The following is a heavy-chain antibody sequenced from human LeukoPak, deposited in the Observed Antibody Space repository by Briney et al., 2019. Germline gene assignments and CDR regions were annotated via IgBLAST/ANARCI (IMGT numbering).Heavy chain of an antibody. CDR2: IFYSGST. D-gene: IGHD3-22*01. CDR3: ARKANYYDSSGSFDY. J-gene: IGHJ4*02. Sequence: SETPSLTCTVSGGSISSSSYYWGWIRQPPGKGLEWIGNIFYSGSTHYNPSLKSRVTISVDTSKNQFSLKLSSVTAADTAVYYCARKANYYDSSGSFDYWGQGTLVTVSS. CDR1: GGSISSSSYY. V-gene: IGHV4-39*07.